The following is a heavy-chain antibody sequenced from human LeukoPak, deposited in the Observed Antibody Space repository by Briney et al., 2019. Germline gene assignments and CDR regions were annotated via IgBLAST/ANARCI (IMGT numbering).Heavy chain of an antibody. J-gene: IGHJ4*02. CDR2: INGDGRTT. V-gene: IGHV3-64D*06. Sequence: QPGGSLRLSCSASGFIFSTYTMYWVRQAPGKGLEYVSVINGDGRTTYYIDSVKGRFTISRDNSKNTLYPQMSSLSTEDTAVYYCVGDQVDDTGYLRWGQGTRVTVSA. CDR3: VGDQVDDTGYLR. CDR1: GFIFSTYT. D-gene: IGHD5-12*01.